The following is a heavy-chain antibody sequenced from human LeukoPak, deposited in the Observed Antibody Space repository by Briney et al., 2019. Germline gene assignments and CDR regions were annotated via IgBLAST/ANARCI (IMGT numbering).Heavy chain of an antibody. CDR1: GYTFTAYH. Sequence: GASVKVSCKASGYTFTAYHMHWVGQAPGQGLEWMGIINPNDGSTNYAQRFQGRVTMTRDRSTSTVYMELSSLRSEDTAVYYYARGTQIDGSVYYAGHFDYWGQGTLVTVSS. D-gene: IGHD3-22*01. CDR2: INPNDGST. J-gene: IGHJ4*02. V-gene: IGHV1-46*01. CDR3: ARGTQIDGSVYYAGHFDY.